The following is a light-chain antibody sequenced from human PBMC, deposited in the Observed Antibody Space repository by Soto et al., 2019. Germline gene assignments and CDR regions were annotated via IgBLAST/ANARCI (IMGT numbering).Light chain of an antibody. CDR2: DVS. Sequence: QSVLTQPASVSGSPGKSITISCTGTSSDVGGYNFVSWYQHHPGQAPKLMIYDVSNRPSGVSNRFSGSKSGNTASLTISGLQAEDEADYYCTSYTITSTSHLYVFGTGTKLTVL. CDR1: SSDVGGYNF. CDR3: TSYTITSTSHLYV. V-gene: IGLV2-14*03. J-gene: IGLJ1*01.